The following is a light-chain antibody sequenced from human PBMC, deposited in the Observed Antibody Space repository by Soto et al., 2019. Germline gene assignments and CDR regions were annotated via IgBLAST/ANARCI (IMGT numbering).Light chain of an antibody. Sequence: SYELTQPPSVSVAPGQTARITCGGSSIGAKSVHWSQQKPGQAPVLVVYDDADRPSGIPDRFSGSNSGNTATLTISRGEAGDEADYYCQVWDSYGDQSWVFGGGTKLTVL. CDR1: SIGAKS. J-gene: IGLJ3*02. CDR2: DDA. CDR3: QVWDSYGDQSWV. V-gene: IGLV3-21*02.